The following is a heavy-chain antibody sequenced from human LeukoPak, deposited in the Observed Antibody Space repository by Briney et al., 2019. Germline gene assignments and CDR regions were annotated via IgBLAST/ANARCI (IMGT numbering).Heavy chain of an antibody. V-gene: IGHV3-49*04. D-gene: IGHD5-18*01. CDR2: IRSKAYGGTT. CDR1: GFTFGDYA. Sequence: GGSLRLSCTASGFTFGDYAMSWVRQAPGKGLEWVGFIRSKAYGGTTEYAASVKGRFTISRDGSKSIAYLQMNSLKTEDTAVYYCTRDEGRGYSYGSDYWGQGTLVTVSS. J-gene: IGHJ4*02. CDR3: TRDEGRGYSYGSDY.